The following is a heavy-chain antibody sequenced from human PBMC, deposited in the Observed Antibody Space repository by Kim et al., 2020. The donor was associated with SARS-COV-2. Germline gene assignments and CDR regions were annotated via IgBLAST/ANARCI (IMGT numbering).Heavy chain of an antibody. CDR3: ARSEKLGDYHYGLDV. D-gene: IGHD1-26*01. Sequence: GGSLRLSCAASGFTFRNYEMSWVRQAPGKGLEWVSYISRSGSDVFYADSVKGRFTMSRDNAENSLFLQMNSLRVEDTGLYYCARSEKLGDYHYGLDVWGQGTMATVSS. CDR2: ISRSGSDV. CDR1: GFTFRNYE. V-gene: IGHV3-48*03. J-gene: IGHJ6*02.